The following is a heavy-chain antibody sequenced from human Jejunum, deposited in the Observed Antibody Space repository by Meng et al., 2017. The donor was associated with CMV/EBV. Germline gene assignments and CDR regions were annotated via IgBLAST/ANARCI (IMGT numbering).Heavy chain of an antibody. J-gene: IGHJ5*02. D-gene: IGHD3-16*01. CDR3: ARGVISYHDS. CDR1: AYTFPTFA. CDR2: IYTDSGDT. V-gene: IGHV1-3*04. Sequence: SCQASAYTFPTFAIHWVRQAPGQRLEWMGWIYTDSGDTKFSQKFQGRVSFTRDTSATTAYMELSSLRSEDTAVYYCARGVISYHDSWGQGTLVTVSS.